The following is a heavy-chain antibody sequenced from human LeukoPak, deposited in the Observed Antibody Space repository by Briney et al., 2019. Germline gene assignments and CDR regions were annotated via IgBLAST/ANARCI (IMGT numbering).Heavy chain of an antibody. D-gene: IGHD7-27*01. Sequence: PGGSLRLSCAASGFTFSNYWMSWVRQAPGKGLEWVSGITGSSTWTYYADSVRGRFTISRDNSKNTLHLQMNNLTADDTAIYYCARELVSLGTGYFDLWGRGTLVTVSS. CDR2: ITGSSTWT. V-gene: IGHV3-23*01. CDR1: GFTFSNYW. J-gene: IGHJ2*01. CDR3: ARELVSLGTGYFDL.